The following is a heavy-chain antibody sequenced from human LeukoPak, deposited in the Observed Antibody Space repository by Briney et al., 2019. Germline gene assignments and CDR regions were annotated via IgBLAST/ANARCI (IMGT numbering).Heavy chain of an antibody. CDR3: ARGRSYGSGWARSFDL. CDR1: GFTFSIYS. D-gene: IGHD6-19*01. J-gene: IGHJ2*01. Sequence: GGSLRLAWAASGFTFSIYSMNWVRQAPGEGLEWVSYISSTSSHIYYADSVQGRFSISRDNAKNSVFLQMNSLRDEDTAVYYCARGRSYGSGWARSFDLWGRGTLVTVSS. V-gene: IGHV3-48*02. CDR2: ISSTSSHI.